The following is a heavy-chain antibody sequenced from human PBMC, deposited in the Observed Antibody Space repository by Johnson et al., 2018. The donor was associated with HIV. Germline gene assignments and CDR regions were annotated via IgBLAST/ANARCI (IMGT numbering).Heavy chain of an antibody. CDR3: ARDGDNPRI. CDR1: GFTVSSNY. CDR2: ISYDGSNK. V-gene: IGHV3-33*05. D-gene: IGHD7-27*01. J-gene: IGHJ3*02. Sequence: QVQLVESGGGVVQPGRSLRLSCAASGFTVSSNYMSWVRQAPGKGLEWVAVISYDGSNKYYADSVKGRFTISRDNSKNTLYLQMNSLRAEDTAVYYCARDGDNPRIWGQGTMVTVSS.